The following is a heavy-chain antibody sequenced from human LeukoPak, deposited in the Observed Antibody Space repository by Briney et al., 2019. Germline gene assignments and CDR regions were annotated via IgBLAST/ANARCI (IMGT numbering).Heavy chain of an antibody. CDR1: EFSFSSYR. J-gene: IGHJ3*02. Sequence: GGSLRLSCAASEFSFSSYRMTWVRQAPGKGLEWVASISYDGSGKYYVDSVKGRFTISRDNAKNSLYLQMNSLRADDTAVYFCARQSAYSTLDAFDIWGQGTMVTVSS. CDR2: ISYDGSGK. V-gene: IGHV3-7*01. CDR3: ARQSAYSTLDAFDI. D-gene: IGHD5-18*01.